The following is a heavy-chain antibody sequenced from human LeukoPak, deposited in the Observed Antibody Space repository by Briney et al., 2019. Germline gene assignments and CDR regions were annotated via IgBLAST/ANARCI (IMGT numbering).Heavy chain of an antibody. CDR3: ARISAGATPTFGY. Sequence: GGSLRLSCAASGFTFNSYWMSWVRQAPGRGLEWVANIKQDGSEKYYVDSVRGRFTISRDNAKNSLYLQMNSLRAEDTAVYYCARISAGATPTFGYWGQGTLVTVSS. CDR1: GFTFNSYW. D-gene: IGHD1-26*01. J-gene: IGHJ4*02. V-gene: IGHV3-7*03. CDR2: IKQDGSEK.